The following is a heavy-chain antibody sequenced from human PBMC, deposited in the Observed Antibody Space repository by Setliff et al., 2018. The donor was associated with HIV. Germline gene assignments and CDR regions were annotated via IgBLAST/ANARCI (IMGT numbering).Heavy chain of an antibody. D-gene: IGHD3-22*01. Sequence: SETLSLTCTVSEGYITGYYWTWIRQPPGRGLEWIGYIFYSGTTKFNPSLKSRAAISVDSSNNRFSLKMTSVTAADTAVYFCARFNALLGSSTYYDYWGPGLLVTVSS. J-gene: IGHJ4*02. CDR1: EGYITGYY. CDR3: ARFNALLGSSTYYDY. CDR2: IFYSGTT. V-gene: IGHV4-59*01.